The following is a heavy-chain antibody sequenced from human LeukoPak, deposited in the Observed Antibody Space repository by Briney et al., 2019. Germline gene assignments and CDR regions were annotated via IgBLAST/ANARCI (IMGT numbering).Heavy chain of an antibody. CDR2: VHDNGDS. J-gene: IGHJ4*02. D-gene: IGHD2-15*01. CDR3: ARAPDGCGGTCPSDH. CDR1: GGSISGYF. Sequence: SETLSLTCTVSGGSISGYFWSWIRQPAGKGLEWIGRVHDNGDSNPNPPLKSRVAMALDTSGNQVSLKLTSVTAADTAVYYCARAPDGCGGTCPSDHWGPGTLVTVSS. V-gene: IGHV4-4*07.